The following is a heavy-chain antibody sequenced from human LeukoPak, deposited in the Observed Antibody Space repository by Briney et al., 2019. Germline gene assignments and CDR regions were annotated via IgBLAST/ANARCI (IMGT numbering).Heavy chain of an antibody. CDR3: ARGYSSGDY. CDR2: INPSGGST. V-gene: IGHV1-46*01. CDR1: GYTFASYY. Sequence: ASVKASCKASGYTFASYYMHWVRQAPGQGLEWMGIINPSGGSTSYAQKFQGRVTMTRDMSTSTVYMELSSLISEDTAVYYCARGYSSGDYWGQGTLVTVSS. J-gene: IGHJ4*02. D-gene: IGHD6-19*01.